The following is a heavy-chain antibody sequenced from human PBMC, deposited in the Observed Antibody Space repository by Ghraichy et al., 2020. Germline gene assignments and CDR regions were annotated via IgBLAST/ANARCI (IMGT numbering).Heavy chain of an antibody. Sequence: GGSLRLSCAASGFTFSSYGMHWVRQAPGKGLEWVAFIRYDGSNKYYADSVKGRFTISRDNSKNTLYLQMNSLRAEDTAVYYCAKDRAKYSSSSFDYWGQGTLVTVSS. CDR3: AKDRAKYSSSSFDY. CDR1: GFTFSSYG. CDR2: IRYDGSNK. J-gene: IGHJ4*02. D-gene: IGHD6-6*01. V-gene: IGHV3-30*02.